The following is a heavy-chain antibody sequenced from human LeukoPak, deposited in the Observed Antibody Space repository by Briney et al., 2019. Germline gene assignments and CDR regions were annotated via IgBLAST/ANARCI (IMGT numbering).Heavy chain of an antibody. V-gene: IGHV1-46*01. CDR3: ARDQEGFDY. Sequence: ASVKASCKASGYTFTSYGISWVRQAPGQGLEWMGMIYPRDGSTSYAQKFQGRVTVTRDTSTSTVHMELSGLRSEDTAVYYCARDQEGFDYWGQGTLVTVSS. J-gene: IGHJ4*02. CDR1: GYTFTSYG. CDR2: IYPRDGST.